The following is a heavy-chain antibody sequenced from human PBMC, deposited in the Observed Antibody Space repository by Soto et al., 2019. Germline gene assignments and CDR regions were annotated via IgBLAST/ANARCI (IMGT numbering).Heavy chain of an antibody. J-gene: IGHJ5*02. Sequence: QVQLQESGPGLVKPSETLSLTCTVSGGSVSSGSYYWSWIRQPPGKGLEWIGYIYYSGSTNYNPSLKSRVTISVDTSKNQFSLKLSSVTAADTAVYYCARVYYYDLNCFDPWGQGTLVTVSS. V-gene: IGHV4-61*01. CDR1: GGSVSSGSYY. CDR3: ARVYYYDLNCFDP. CDR2: IYYSGST. D-gene: IGHD3-22*01.